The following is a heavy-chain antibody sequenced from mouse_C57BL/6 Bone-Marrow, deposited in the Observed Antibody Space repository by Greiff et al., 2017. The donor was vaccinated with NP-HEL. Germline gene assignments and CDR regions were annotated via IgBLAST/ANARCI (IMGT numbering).Heavy chain of an antibody. CDR2: INPSNGGT. D-gene: IGHD3-2*02. Sequence: QVQLKQPGTELVKPGASVKLSCKASGYTFTSYWMHWVKQRPGQGLEWIGNINPSNGGTNYNEKFKSKATLTVDKSSSTAYMQLSSLTSEDAAVYYCARKRAGSSGLGDWGQGTLVTVSA. V-gene: IGHV1-53*01. CDR3: ARKRAGSSGLGD. CDR1: GYTFTSYW. J-gene: IGHJ3*01.